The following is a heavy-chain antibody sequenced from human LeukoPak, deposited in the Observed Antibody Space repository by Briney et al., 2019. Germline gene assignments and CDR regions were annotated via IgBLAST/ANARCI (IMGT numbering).Heavy chain of an antibody. V-gene: IGHV1-18*01. J-gene: IGHJ6*02. CDR2: ISAYNGNT. D-gene: IGHD4-17*01. Sequence: ASVKVSCKASRYTFTSYGISWVRQAPGQGLEWMGWISAYNGNTNYAQKLQGRVTMTTDTSTSTAYMELRSLRSDDTAVYYCARFLVDYGDYGGYYYYGMDVWGQGTTVTVSS. CDR3: ARFLVDYGDYGGYYYYGMDV. CDR1: RYTFTSYG.